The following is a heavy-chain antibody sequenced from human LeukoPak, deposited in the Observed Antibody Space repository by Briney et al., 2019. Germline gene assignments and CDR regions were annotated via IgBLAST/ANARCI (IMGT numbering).Heavy chain of an antibody. CDR1: GGSFSGYY. CDR3: ARHKYSSGWPPEGAFDI. CDR2: IYYSGST. J-gene: IGHJ3*02. V-gene: IGHV4-39*01. D-gene: IGHD6-19*01. Sequence: SETLSLTCAVFGGSFSGYYWGWIRQPPRKGLEWIASIYYSGSTYYNPSLKSRVTISVDTSKNQFSLKLSSVTAADTAVYYCARHKYSSGWPPEGAFDIWGQGTMVTVSS.